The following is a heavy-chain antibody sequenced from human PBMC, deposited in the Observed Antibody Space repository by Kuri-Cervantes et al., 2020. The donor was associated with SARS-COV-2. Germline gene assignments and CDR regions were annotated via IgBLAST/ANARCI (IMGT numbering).Heavy chain of an antibody. CDR2: IIPVFGTA. Sequence: SVKVSCKASGYTFTSYDISWVRQAPGQGLEWMGGIIPVFGTARYPQRFQGRVTMTTDESTTTAYMELSSLRSEDTAVYYCARWGVVTNSFDYWGQGTLVTVSS. D-gene: IGHD2-21*02. CDR1: GYTFTSYD. J-gene: IGHJ4*02. V-gene: IGHV1-69*05. CDR3: ARWGVVTNSFDY.